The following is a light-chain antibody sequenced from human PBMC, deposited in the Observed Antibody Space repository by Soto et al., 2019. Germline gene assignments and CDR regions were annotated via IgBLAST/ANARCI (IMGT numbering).Light chain of an antibody. CDR3: QQYNNWPYT. CDR1: LSVCSN. CDR2: GAS. J-gene: IGKJ2*01. Sequence: EMVMTQSPATLSMSPEERATLSSRACLSVCSNLAWYQQKPGQAPRLLIYGASSRASGILARFSGSGFGTEFTLTISSLQSEDFAIYYCQQYNNWPYTFGQGTKVDIK. V-gene: IGKV3-15*01.